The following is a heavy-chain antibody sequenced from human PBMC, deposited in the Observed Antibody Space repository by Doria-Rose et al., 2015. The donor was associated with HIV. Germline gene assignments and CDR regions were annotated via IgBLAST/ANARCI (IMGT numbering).Heavy chain of an antibody. CDR3: ARVLSGTYDY. Sequence: QVQLQESGPGLVKPSETLSLTCSVSGGSISHYYWSWIRQPPGKGLAYIGDIFYTGSTNYRHSLKSRVSISIDTSKNKFSLRLSSATAADTAVYYCARVLSGTYDYWGQGTLVTVSS. J-gene: IGHJ4*02. D-gene: IGHD1-26*01. CDR1: GGSISHYY. V-gene: IGHV4-59*01. CDR2: IFYTGST.